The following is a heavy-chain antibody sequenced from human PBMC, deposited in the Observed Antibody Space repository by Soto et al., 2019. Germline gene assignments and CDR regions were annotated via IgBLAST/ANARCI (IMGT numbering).Heavy chain of an antibody. V-gene: IGHV1-69*01. D-gene: IGHD3-10*01. Sequence: QVQLVQSGAEVKKPGSSVKVSCKASGGTFSSYAISWVRQAPGQGLEWMGGIIPIFGTANYAQKFQGRVTITADESTSTAYMELSSLRSEDTAVYYCARDRVTMVRGVIFAFYGMDVWGQGTTVTVSS. CDR1: GGTFSSYA. CDR2: IIPIFGTA. J-gene: IGHJ6*02. CDR3: ARDRVTMVRGVIFAFYGMDV.